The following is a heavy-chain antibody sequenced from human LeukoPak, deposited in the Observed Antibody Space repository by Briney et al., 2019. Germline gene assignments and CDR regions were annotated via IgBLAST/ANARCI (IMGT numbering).Heavy chain of an antibody. CDR2: IRYDGSNK. Sequence: GGSLRLSCAASGFTFSSYGMHWVRQAPGKGLEWVAFIRYDGSNKYYADSVKGRFTISRDNSKNTLYLQMNSLRAEDTAVYYCAKDTGRFGELLTFDYWGQGTLVTVSS. V-gene: IGHV3-30*02. CDR3: AKDTGRFGELLTFDY. D-gene: IGHD3-10*01. CDR1: GFTFSSYG. J-gene: IGHJ4*02.